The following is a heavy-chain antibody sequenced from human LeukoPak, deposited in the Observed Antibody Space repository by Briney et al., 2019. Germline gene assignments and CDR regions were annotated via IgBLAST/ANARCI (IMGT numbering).Heavy chain of an antibody. CDR3: ARMGYSGDAFDI. D-gene: IGHD6-13*01. CDR1: GYTFTGYF. CDR2: IIPILGIA. Sequence: SVKVSCKASGYTFTGYFMHWVRQAPGQGLEWMGRIIPILGIANYAQKFQGRVTITADKSTSTAYMELSSLRSEDTAVYYCARMGYSGDAFDIWGQGTMVTVSS. J-gene: IGHJ3*02. V-gene: IGHV1-69*02.